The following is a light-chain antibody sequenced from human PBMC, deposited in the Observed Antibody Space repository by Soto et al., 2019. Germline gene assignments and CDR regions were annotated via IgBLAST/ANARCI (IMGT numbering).Light chain of an antibody. Sequence: EIVLTQSPGTLSLSPGDRATISCRASQSVSATYLAWYQQKPSQATRLLIYGASTSATGSPDRFTGSGSGTDFTLTISRLEPEDFAVYFCQLYVSSPMSTFGQGTKLEIK. J-gene: IGKJ2*01. CDR1: QSVSATY. CDR2: GAS. CDR3: QLYVSSPMST. V-gene: IGKV3-20*01.